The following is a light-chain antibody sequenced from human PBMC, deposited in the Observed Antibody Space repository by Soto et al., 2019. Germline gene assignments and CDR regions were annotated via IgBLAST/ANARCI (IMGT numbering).Light chain of an antibody. CDR1: QSVSGSY. V-gene: IGKV3-20*01. CDR2: GAS. CDR3: QQYGSSAWT. Sequence: EIVLTQSPGTLSLSPGERATLSCRANQSVSGSYLAWYQQKPGQAPRLLIYGASSRATGIPDRFSGSGSGTDFTLTISRLEPEDFAVYYCQQYGSSAWTFGQGTKVEIK. J-gene: IGKJ1*01.